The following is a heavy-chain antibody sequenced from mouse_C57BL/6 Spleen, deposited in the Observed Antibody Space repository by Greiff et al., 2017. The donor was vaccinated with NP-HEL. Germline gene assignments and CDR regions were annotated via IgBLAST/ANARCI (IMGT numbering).Heavy chain of an antibody. D-gene: IGHD1-1*01. J-gene: IGHJ1*03. CDR3: ARAVYYGSRYWYFDV. Sequence: EVQLQQSGPELVKPGASVKIPCKASGYTFTDYNMDWVKQSHGKSLEWIGDINPNNGGTIYNQKFKGKATLTVDKSSSTAYMELRSLTSEDTAVYYCARAVYYGSRYWYFDVWGTGTTVTVSS. V-gene: IGHV1-18*01. CDR2: INPNNGGT. CDR1: GYTFTDYN.